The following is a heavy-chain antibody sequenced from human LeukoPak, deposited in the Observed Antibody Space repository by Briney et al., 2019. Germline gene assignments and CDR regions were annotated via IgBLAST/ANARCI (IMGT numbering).Heavy chain of an antibody. D-gene: IGHD4-17*01. J-gene: IGHJ4*02. Sequence: TGGSLRLSCAASGFTFNNYAMNWVRQAPGKGLEWVSSISGGGETTYYADSAKGRFTISRDNSQNTLYLQMNSLRAEDTAVYYCARDYADYVGYFFFDYWGQGTLVIVSS. CDR1: GFTFNNYA. CDR3: ARDYADYVGYFFFDY. CDR2: ISGGGETT. V-gene: IGHV3-23*01.